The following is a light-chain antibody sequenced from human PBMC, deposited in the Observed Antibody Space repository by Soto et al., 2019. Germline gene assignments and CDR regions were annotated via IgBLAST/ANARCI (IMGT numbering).Light chain of an antibody. J-gene: IGLJ1*01. CDR3: TSYAGINVLYI. CDR1: TSDVGSYNL. CDR2: EGS. V-gene: IGLV2-14*02. Sequence: QSALTQPASVSGSPGQSITISCTGTTSDVGSYNLVSWYQHHPGKAPKLMIYEGSKRPSGVSDRFSGSKSGNTASLTISGLQAEDEADYYCTSYAGINVLYIFGTGTKLTVL.